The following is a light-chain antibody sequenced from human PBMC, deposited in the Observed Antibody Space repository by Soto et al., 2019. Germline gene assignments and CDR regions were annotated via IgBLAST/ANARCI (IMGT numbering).Light chain of an antibody. CDR3: QHYNSYSEA. Sequence: DIQLTQSPSFLSASVGDRVTITCRASQTISSWLAWYQQKPGKAPKLLIYKASTLKSGVPSRFSGSGSGTEFTLTISSLQPDDFATYYYQHYNSYSEAFGQGPKVDI. CDR1: QTISSW. V-gene: IGKV1-5*03. CDR2: KAS. J-gene: IGKJ1*01.